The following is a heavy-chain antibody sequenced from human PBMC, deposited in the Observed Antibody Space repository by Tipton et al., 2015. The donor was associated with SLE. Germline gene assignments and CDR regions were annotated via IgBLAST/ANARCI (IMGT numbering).Heavy chain of an antibody. J-gene: IGHJ2*01. Sequence: LSLTCTVSGGSISSSSYYWGWIRQPPGKGLEWIGSIYYSGSTYYNPSLKSRVTISVDTSKNQFSLKLSSVTAADTAVYYCARGLTVFDLWGRGTLVTVSS. V-gene: IGHV4-39*07. CDR3: ARGLTVFDL. CDR2: IYYSGST. D-gene: IGHD4-11*01. CDR1: GGSISSSSYY.